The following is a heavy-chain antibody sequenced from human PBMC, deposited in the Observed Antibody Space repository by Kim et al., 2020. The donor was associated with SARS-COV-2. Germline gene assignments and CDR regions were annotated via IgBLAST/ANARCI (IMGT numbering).Heavy chain of an antibody. CDR3: ARDGVNSNSPITMIDVVIGRYLGY. J-gene: IGHJ4*02. V-gene: IGHV3-30*04. Sequence: GGSLRLSCAASGFTFSSYAMHWVRQAPGKGLEWVAVISYDGSNKYYADSVKGRFTISRDNSKNTLYLQMNSLRAEDTAVYYCARDGVNSNSPITMIDVVIGRYLGYWGQGTLVTVSS. D-gene: IGHD3-22*01. CDR1: GFTFSSYA. CDR2: ISYDGSNK.